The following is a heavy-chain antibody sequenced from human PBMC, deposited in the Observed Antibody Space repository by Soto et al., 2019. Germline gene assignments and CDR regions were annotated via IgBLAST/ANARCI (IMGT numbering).Heavy chain of an antibody. CDR3: ARDREQEGMDV. CDR2: IWYDGSNK. CDR1: GFTFSSYG. V-gene: IGHV3-33*01. Sequence: QVQLVESGGSVVEPGTSLRLSCGASGFTFSSYGMHWGRQAPGKGLQRVAVIWYDGSNKYYANSVTGRFTIYRDNSKSTLYLQMNSPRAEDTAVYYWARDREQEGMDVW. J-gene: IGHJ6*01.